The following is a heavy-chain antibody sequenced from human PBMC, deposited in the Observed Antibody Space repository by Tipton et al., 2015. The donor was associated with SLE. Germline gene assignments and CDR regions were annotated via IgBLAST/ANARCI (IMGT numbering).Heavy chain of an antibody. CDR1: GFTFSTYS. J-gene: IGHJ4*02. D-gene: IGHD2-8*01. CDR3: AKDGRGIVLMVYPLDY. CDR2: ISSSSSYI. Sequence: AVSGFTFSTYSMNWVRQAPGKGLEWVSSISSSSSYIYYADSVKGRFTISRDNSKNTLYLQMNSLRAEDTAVYYCAKDGRGIVLMVYPLDYWGQGTLVTVSS. V-gene: IGHV3-21*04.